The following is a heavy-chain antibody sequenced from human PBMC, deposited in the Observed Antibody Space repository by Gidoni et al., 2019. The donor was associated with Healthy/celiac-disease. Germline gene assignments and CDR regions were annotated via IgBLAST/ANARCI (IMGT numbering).Heavy chain of an antibody. CDR3: TTDHYNDIVTGYRIDY. Sequence: EVQLVESGRGLVKPGGALRLSCAASAFPFSTAWMSWGRQAPGKGREWVGRNKSKTDGGTTDYAAPVKGRFTIARDDSKNTLYLQMNSLKTEDTAVYYCTTDHYNDIVTGYRIDYWGQGTLVTVSS. J-gene: IGHJ4*02. V-gene: IGHV3-15*01. CDR1: AFPFSTAW. D-gene: IGHD3-9*01. CDR2: NKSKTDGGTT.